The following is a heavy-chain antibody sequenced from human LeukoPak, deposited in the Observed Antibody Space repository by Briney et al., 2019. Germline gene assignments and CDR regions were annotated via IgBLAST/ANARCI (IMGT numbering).Heavy chain of an antibody. CDR1: GGSISSYY. D-gene: IGHD5-18*01. Sequence: SETLSLTCTVSGGSISSYYWSWIRQPPGKGLEWIGYIYYSGSTNYNPSLKSRVTISVDTSKNQFSLKLSSVTAADTAVYYCARDRGYSYGYDAFDIWGQGTMVTVSS. J-gene: IGHJ3*02. V-gene: IGHV4-59*01. CDR3: ARDRGYSYGYDAFDI. CDR2: IYYSGST.